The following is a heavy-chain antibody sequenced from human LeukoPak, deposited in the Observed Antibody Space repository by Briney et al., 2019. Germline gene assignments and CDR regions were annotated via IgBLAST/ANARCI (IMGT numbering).Heavy chain of an antibody. V-gene: IGHV4-30-2*01. CDR3: ARVTARVAFDY. J-gene: IGHJ4*02. CDR1: GVSISSGGYS. CDR2: IYHSGST. Sequence: SETLSLTCAVSGVSISSGGYSWSWIRQPPGKGLEWIGYIYHSGSTYYNPSLKSRVTISVDRSKNQFSLKLSSVTAADTAVYYCARVTARVAFDYWGQGTLVTVSS. D-gene: IGHD3-3*01.